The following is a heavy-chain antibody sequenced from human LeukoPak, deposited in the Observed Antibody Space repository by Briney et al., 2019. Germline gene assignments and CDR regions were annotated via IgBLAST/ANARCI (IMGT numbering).Heavy chain of an antibody. V-gene: IGHV3-48*01. CDR2: ISSSSSTL. D-gene: IGHD2-8*01. Sequence: GGSLRLSCAASGFTFSSYSMNWVRQAPGPGLEWVSYISSSSSTLYYADSLKGRFTISRDNAKNSLYLQMNSLRAEDTAVYYCARDAPTNGVWYSGFDYWGQGTLVTVSS. CDR1: GFTFSSYS. CDR3: ARDAPTNGVWYSGFDY. J-gene: IGHJ4*02.